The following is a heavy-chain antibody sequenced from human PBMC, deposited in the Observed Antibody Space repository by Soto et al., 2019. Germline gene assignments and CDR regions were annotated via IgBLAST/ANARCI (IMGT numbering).Heavy chain of an antibody. J-gene: IGHJ3*02. D-gene: IGHD3-16*01. CDR3: ARDRGGDDALDI. CDR1: GFTFRSYA. Sequence: GGSLRLSCAPSGFTFRSYAMPWVRQAPGKGLERVAVISYDGSNKSYADSVKGRFTTSRDNSKNTPYLQMENLRAEDTAVYYCARDRGGDDALDIWGQRTMVAVSS. CDR2: ISYDGSNK. V-gene: IGHV3-30-3*01.